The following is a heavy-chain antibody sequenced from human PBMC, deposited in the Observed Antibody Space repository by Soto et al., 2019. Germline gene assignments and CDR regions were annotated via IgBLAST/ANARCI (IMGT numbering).Heavy chain of an antibody. CDR3: ATRTYSHGFVDY. Sequence: QVQLIQSGADVKKPGASVGVSCKVSGYTLTELSMHWVRQAPGKGLEWMGGFDPQEDETIYSRKFQGRVTMTEDTSTDTAYMELSSLISDDTAVYYCATRTYSHGFVDYWGQGTLVTVSA. V-gene: IGHV1-24*01. CDR1: GYTLTELS. J-gene: IGHJ4*02. D-gene: IGHD5-18*01. CDR2: FDPQEDET.